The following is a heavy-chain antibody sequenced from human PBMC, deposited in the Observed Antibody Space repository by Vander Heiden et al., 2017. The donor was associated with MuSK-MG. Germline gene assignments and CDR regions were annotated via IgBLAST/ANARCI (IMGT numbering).Heavy chain of an antibody. V-gene: IGHV3-30-3*01. Sequence: QVQLVESGGGVVQPGRSLRLSCAASGFPFSSYAMHWVRQAPGKGLGWVAVISYDGSNKYYADSVKGRFTISRDNSKNTLYLQMNSLRAEDTAVYYCARDSYRQISAFDPWGQGTLVTVSS. CDR1: GFPFSSYA. CDR3: ARDSYRQISAFDP. CDR2: ISYDGSNK. J-gene: IGHJ5*02.